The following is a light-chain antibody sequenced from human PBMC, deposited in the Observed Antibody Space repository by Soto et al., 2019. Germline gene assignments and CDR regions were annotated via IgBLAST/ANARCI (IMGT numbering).Light chain of an antibody. V-gene: IGKV3-15*01. J-gene: IGKJ1*01. CDR3: QQCSNWPRT. CDR1: QSIARD. Sequence: EIVMTQSPATLSVSPGERVTLSCRASQSIARDLAWYQQKPGQAPRLLISDTSTRATGIPARFSGGGSGTEFTLTINSLQPEDFAIYYCQQCSNWPRTFGQGTRVEIK. CDR2: DTS.